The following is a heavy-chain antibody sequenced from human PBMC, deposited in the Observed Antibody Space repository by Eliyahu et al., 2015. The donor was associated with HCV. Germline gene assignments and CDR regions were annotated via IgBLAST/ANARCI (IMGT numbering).Heavy chain of an antibody. CDR3: ARDRFVVVVAAFYYYMDV. CDR2: IWYDGSNK. Sequence: QVQLVESGGGVVQPGRSLXLXCAASGFXFXXXGXPWVRQAPGKGLEWVAVIWYDGSNKYYADSVKGRFTISRDNSKNTLYLQMNSLRAEDTAVYYCARDRFVVVVAAFYYYMDVWGKGTTVTVSS. V-gene: IGHV3-33*01. D-gene: IGHD2-15*01. J-gene: IGHJ6*03. CDR1: GFXFXXXG.